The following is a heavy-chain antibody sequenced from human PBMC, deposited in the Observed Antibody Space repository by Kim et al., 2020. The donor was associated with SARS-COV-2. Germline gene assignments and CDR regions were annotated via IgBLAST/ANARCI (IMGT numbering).Heavy chain of an antibody. D-gene: IGHD3-3*01. CDR1: GFTFSSYA. CDR2: ISGSGGST. CDR3: AKASDYDFWSGYYLDY. Sequence: GGSLRLSCAASGFTFSSYAMSWVRQAPGKGLEWVSAISGSGGSTYYADSVKGRFTISRDNSKNTLYLQMNSLRAEDTAVYYCAKASDYDFWSGYYLDYWGQGNLVTVSS. V-gene: IGHV3-23*01. J-gene: IGHJ4*02.